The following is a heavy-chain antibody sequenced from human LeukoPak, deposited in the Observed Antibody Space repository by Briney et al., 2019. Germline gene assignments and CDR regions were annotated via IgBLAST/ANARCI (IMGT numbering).Heavy chain of an antibody. CDR3: ARDMAAAGHYFDY. D-gene: IGHD6-13*01. J-gene: IGHJ4*02. V-gene: IGHV3-48*01. CDR1: GFSFSSYS. Sequence: WGSLSLSCAVSGFSFSSYSLNWVRQPPGKGLEWVSYISSSGTTTYYADSVKGRFTISRDNAKNSLYLQMNSLRAEDTAVYYCARDMAAAGHYFDYWGQGTLVTVSS. CDR2: ISSSGTTT.